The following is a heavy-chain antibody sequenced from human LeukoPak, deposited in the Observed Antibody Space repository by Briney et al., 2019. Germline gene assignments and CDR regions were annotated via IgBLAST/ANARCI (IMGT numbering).Heavy chain of an antibody. CDR1: GFTVSSNY. V-gene: IGHV3-53*01. J-gene: IGHJ4*02. Sequence: GGSLRLSCAASGFTVSSNYMSWVRQAPGKGLEWVSVIYSGGSTYYADSVKGRFTISRDNSKNTLYLQMNSLRAEDTAVYYCAKGRRYCSSTSCYLTHYFDYWGQGTLVTVSS. CDR3: AKGRRYCSSTSCYLTHYFDY. CDR2: IYSGGST. D-gene: IGHD2-2*01.